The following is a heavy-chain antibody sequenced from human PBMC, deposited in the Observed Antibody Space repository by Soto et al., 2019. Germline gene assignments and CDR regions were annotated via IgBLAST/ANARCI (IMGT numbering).Heavy chain of an antibody. V-gene: IGHV3-23*01. J-gene: IGHJ4*02. D-gene: IGHD3-22*01. CDR3: GAQNNYYDGSGSVIS. CDR1: GFTFSSYA. Sequence: GGSLRLSCAASGFTFSSYAMSWVRQAPGKGLEWVSAISGSGGSTYYADSVKGRFTISSDNSKNTLYLQMNRMRAEDTAVYSCGAQNNYYDGSGSVISWGQRTLITVS. CDR2: ISGSGGST.